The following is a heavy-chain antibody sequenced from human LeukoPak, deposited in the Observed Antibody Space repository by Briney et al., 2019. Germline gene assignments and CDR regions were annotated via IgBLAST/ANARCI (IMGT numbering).Heavy chain of an antibody. CDR2: IRSKAYGGTT. J-gene: IGHJ4*02. CDR3: TRSITIFGVGPFDY. CDR1: GFTFGDYA. D-gene: IGHD3-3*01. Sequence: GGSLRLSCTASGFTFGDYAMSWFRQAPGKGLEWVGFIRSKAYGGTTEYAASVKGRFTISRDDSKSIAYLLMNSLKTEDTAVYYCTRSITIFGVGPFDYWGQGTLVTVSS. V-gene: IGHV3-49*03.